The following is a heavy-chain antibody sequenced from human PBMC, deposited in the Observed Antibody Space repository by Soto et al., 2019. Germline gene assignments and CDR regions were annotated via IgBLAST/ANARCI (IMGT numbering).Heavy chain of an antibody. D-gene: IGHD6-19*01. V-gene: IGHV3-23*01. CDR1: GFTFSENA. Sequence: GGSLRLSCAASGFTFSENAVSWVRQAPGKGLEWVSGITGSGGSTYYADSVKGRFTISRDNSRDTVFLHMNSLRAEDTAVYYCAKDFGQWPTWALDNWGHGTLVTVSS. CDR3: AKDFGQWPTWALDN. J-gene: IGHJ4*01. CDR2: ITGSGGST.